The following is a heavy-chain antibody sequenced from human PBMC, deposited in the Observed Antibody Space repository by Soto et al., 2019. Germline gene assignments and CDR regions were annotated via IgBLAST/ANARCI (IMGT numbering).Heavy chain of an antibody. Sequence: QVQLVESGGGVVQPGRSLRLSCAVSGFTLRNHGMHWVRQSPGKGLAWVAVVSFDGRDEYYANAVKGRFTVSRDNSRNTVYLQMNSLKDEDTAVYYCAKLCRSLGFGSMRYFDSSDADWYLDLWGRGTLVTVSS. CDR1: GFTLRNHG. CDR3: AKLCRSLGFGSMRYFDSSDADWYLDL. CDR2: VSFDGRDE. V-gene: IGHV3-30*18. D-gene: IGHD3-22*01. J-gene: IGHJ2*01.